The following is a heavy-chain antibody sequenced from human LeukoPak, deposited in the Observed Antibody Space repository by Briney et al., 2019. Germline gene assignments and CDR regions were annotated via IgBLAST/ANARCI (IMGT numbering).Heavy chain of an antibody. Sequence: ASVKVSCKASGYTFTGYYIHWVRQAPGQGLEWMVGISAYNGNTNYAQKLQGRVTMTTDTSTSTAYMELRSLRSDDTSVYYCARADRGSGSYYNENDADYWGQGTLVTVSS. J-gene: IGHJ4*02. CDR2: ISAYNGNT. CDR1: GYTFTGYY. CDR3: ARADRGSGSYYNENDADY. V-gene: IGHV1-18*04. D-gene: IGHD3-10*01.